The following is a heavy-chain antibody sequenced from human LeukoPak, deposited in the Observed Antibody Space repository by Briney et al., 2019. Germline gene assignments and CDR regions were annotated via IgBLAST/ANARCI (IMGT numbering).Heavy chain of an antibody. J-gene: IGHJ5*02. Sequence: RPGGSLRLSCAASGFTFSSYAMSWVRQAPGKGLEWVSAISGSGGSTYYADSVKGRFTISRDNSKNTLYLQMNSLRAEDTAVYYCAKDLLYSGYDRGPLEYHWGQGTLVTVFS. CDR2: ISGSGGST. CDR3: AKDLLYSGYDRGPLEYH. D-gene: IGHD5-12*01. CDR1: GFTFSSYA. V-gene: IGHV3-23*01.